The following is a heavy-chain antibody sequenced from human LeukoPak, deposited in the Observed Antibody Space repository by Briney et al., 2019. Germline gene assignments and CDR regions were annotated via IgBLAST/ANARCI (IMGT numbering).Heavy chain of an antibody. J-gene: IGHJ4*02. Sequence: SETLSLTCTVSGGSISSSTYYWGWIRQPPGKGLEWIGSISYTGTTYYKPSLKSRVTISVDTSKNQFSLNLRSVTAADTAVYYCARQKGGVAGLKYYFDYWGQGTLVTVSS. CDR2: ISYTGTT. CDR1: GGSISSSTYY. V-gene: IGHV4-39*01. D-gene: IGHD6-19*01. CDR3: ARQKGGVAGLKYYFDY.